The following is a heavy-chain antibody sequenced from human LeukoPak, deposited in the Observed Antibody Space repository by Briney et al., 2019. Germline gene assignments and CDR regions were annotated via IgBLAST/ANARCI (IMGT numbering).Heavy chain of an antibody. V-gene: IGHV1-2*02. Sequence: ASVKVSCRASGYTFTGYYMHWVRQAPGQGLEWMGWINPNSGSTNYAQKFQGRVTMTRDTSISTAFMDLSRLRSDDTAVYYCARRGNYGDYFDYWGQGTLVTVSS. D-gene: IGHD4-17*01. CDR1: GYTFTGYY. J-gene: IGHJ4*02. CDR3: ARRGNYGDYFDY. CDR2: INPNSGST.